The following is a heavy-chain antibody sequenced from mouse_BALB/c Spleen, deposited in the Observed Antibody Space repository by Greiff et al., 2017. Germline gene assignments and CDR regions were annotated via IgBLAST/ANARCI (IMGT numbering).Heavy chain of an antibody. J-gene: IGHJ2*01. V-gene: IGHV14-3*02. CDR1: GFNIKDTY. CDR2: IDPANGNT. D-gene: IGHD2-10*02. Sequence: VQLQQSGAELVKPGASVKLSCTASGFNIKDTYMHWVKQRPEQGLEWIGRIDPANGNTKYDPKFQGKATITADTSSNTAYLQLSSLTSEDTAVYYCASTEYGNLFDYWGQGTTLTVSS. CDR3: ASTEYGNLFDY.